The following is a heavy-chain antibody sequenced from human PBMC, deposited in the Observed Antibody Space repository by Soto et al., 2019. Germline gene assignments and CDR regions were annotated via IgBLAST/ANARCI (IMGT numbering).Heavy chain of an antibody. Sequence: GASVKVSCKASGGTFSSYAISWVRQAPGQGLEWMGGIIPIFGTANYAQKFQGRVTITADGSTSTAYMELSSLRSEDTAVYYCARDLGIAAAGGWYYGMDVWGQGTTVTVPS. CDR2: IIPIFGTA. J-gene: IGHJ6*02. D-gene: IGHD6-13*01. CDR1: GGTFSSYA. V-gene: IGHV1-69*13. CDR3: ARDLGIAAAGGWYYGMDV.